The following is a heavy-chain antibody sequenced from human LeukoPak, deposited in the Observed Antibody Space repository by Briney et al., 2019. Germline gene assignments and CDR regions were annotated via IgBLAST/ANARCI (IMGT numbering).Heavy chain of an antibody. D-gene: IGHD6-13*01. J-gene: IGHJ6*03. CDR2: IIPIFGTA. CDR3: ARDTGYSSSWYSSHYYYYYYMDV. CDR1: GGTFSSYA. V-gene: IGHV1-69*13. Sequence: SVKVSCKASGGTFSSYAISWVRQAPGQGLEWMGGIIPIFGTANYAQKFQGRVTITADESTSTAYMELSSLRSEDTAVYCCARDTGYSSSWYSSHYYYYYYMDVWGKGTTVTISS.